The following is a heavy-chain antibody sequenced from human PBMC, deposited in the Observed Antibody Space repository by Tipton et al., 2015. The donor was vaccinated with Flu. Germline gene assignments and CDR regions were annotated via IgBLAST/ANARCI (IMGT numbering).Heavy chain of an antibody. CDR2: IFHSGNT. J-gene: IGHJ5*01. CDR1: GFTFSNYA. V-gene: IGHV4-38-2*01. D-gene: IGHD4-11*01. Sequence: LRLSCAASGFTFSNYAMHWVRQPPGKGLEWIGNIFHSGNTYRNPSLKSRVTISVDTSKNQFSLKLTSVTAADTAVYYCARRDYSNYVSEPKNWFDSWGQGSLVTVSS. CDR3: ARRDYSNYVSEPKNWFDS.